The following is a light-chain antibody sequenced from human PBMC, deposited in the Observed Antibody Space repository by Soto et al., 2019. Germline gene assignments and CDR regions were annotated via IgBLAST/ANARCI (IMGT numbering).Light chain of an antibody. CDR3: LQDDNYPLT. J-gene: IGKJ2*01. V-gene: IGKV1-6*01. Sequence: AIQMPQSPSSLSASVGDSVTITCRASQAIGNDLSWYQQKPGKAPNLLIFAASSLQSGVPSRFSGSGSGTDFTLTISSLQPADFATYYCLQDDNYPLTFGQGTKLEI. CDR1: QAIGND. CDR2: AAS.